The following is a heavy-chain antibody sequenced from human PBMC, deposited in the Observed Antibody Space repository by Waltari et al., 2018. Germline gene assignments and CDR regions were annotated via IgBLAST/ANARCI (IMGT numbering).Heavy chain of an antibody. CDR3: ATYIGASVGTAAFDV. CDR2: ISYTGAT. CDR1: GGSMTNNRHY. D-gene: IGHD5-12*01. J-gene: IGHJ3*01. Sequence: QLQLQESGPGLVKPSETLSLTCSVSGGSMTNNRHYWGWIRQPPGQGPEWIATISYTGATYSSPSLQSRLTMSRDTSKNQLSLTLGSVTAADTAVYYCATYIGASVGTAAFDVWGQGTMVTVSS. V-gene: IGHV4-39*01.